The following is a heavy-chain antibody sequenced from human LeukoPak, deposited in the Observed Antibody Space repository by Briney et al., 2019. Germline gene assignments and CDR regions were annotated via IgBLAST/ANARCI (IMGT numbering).Heavy chain of an antibody. J-gene: IGHJ4*02. CDR2: IYDSGTT. CDR3: ARGVYIAAAQYRY. D-gene: IGHD6-13*01. Sequence: PSETLSLTCTVSGVSMSPYHWGWIRQPPGQGLEWSGYIYDSGTTNYNPSLKSRVTISVDTSNNQFSLKLSSVTAADTAVYYCARGVYIAAAQYRYWGQGTMVTVSS. V-gene: IGHV4-59*12. CDR1: GVSMSPYH.